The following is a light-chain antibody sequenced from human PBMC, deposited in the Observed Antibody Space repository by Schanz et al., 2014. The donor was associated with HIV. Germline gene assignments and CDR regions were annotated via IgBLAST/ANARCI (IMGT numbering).Light chain of an antibody. CDR1: QRIRTRS. Sequence: DIVLTQFPGTLSLSPGDAATLSCRASQRIRTRSLAWYQQRSGQAPRLLIYGASTRATGIPARFSGSGSGTDFTLTISRLEPEDFAVYYCQQYGSSLWTFGQGTKVEIK. J-gene: IGKJ1*01. CDR3: QQYGSSLWT. V-gene: IGKV3-20*01. CDR2: GAS.